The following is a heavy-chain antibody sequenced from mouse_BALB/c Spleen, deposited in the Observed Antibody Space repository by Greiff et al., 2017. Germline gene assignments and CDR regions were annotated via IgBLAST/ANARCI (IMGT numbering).Heavy chain of an antibody. D-gene: IGHD1-1*01. J-gene: IGHJ4*01. Sequence: EVKLMESGGGLVKPGGSLKPSCAASGFTFSSYAMSWVRQTPEKRLEWVASISSGGSTYYPDSVKGRFTISRDNARNILYLQMSSLRSEDTAMYYCARGELRSYYAMDYWGQGTSVTVSS. CDR1: GFTFSSYA. CDR3: ARGELRSYYAMDY. V-gene: IGHV5-6-5*01. CDR2: ISSGGST.